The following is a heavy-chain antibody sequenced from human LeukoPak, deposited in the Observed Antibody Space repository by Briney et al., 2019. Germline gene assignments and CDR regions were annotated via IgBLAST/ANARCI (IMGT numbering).Heavy chain of an antibody. CDR1: GGTFSSYA. J-gene: IGHJ5*02. CDR3: ARKGHDYSNYGGFRFDP. V-gene: IGHV1-69*05. Sequence: SVKVSCKASGGTFSSYAISWVRQAPGQGLEWMGGIIPIFGTANYAQKFQGRVTITTDESTSTAYMELSSLRSEDTAVYYCARKGHDYSNYGGFRFDPWGQGTLVTVSS. CDR2: IIPIFGTA. D-gene: IGHD4-11*01.